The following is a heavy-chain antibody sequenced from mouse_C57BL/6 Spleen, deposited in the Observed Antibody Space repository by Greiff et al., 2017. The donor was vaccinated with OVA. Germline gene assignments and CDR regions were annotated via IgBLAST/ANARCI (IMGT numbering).Heavy chain of an antibody. CDR2: INPNNGGT. Sequence: EVQLQQSGPELVKPGASVKMSCKASGYTFTDYNMHWVKQSHGKSLEWIGYINPNNGGTSYNQKFKGKATLTVNKSSSTAYMELRSLTSEDSAVYYCARDYYGSSVMDYWGQGTSVTVSS. J-gene: IGHJ4*01. CDR1: GYTFTDYN. V-gene: IGHV1-22*01. D-gene: IGHD1-1*01. CDR3: ARDYYGSSVMDY.